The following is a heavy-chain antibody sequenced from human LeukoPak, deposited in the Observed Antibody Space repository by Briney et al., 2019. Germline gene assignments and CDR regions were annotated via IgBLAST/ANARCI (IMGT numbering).Heavy chain of an antibody. CDR3: ARDASSGYYSYYFDD. D-gene: IGHD3-22*01. J-gene: IGHJ4*02. V-gene: IGHV3-23*01. CDR2: ISDSGGST. CDR1: GFTFSSYA. Sequence: GGSLRLSCAASGFTFSSYAMSWVRQAPGKGLEWVSTISDSGGSTYYADSVKGRFTISRDNSKNTLYLQMNSLRAEDTAVYYCARDASSGYYSYYFDDWGQGTLVTVSS.